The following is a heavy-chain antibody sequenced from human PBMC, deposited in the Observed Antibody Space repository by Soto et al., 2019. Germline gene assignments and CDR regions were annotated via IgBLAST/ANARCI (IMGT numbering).Heavy chain of an antibody. D-gene: IGHD2-2*01. CDR2: IDPSDSYT. CDR1: GYSFTSYW. J-gene: IGHJ3*02. V-gene: IGHV5-10-1*01. Sequence: RESLKISGKGSGYSFTSYWISWVRQMHGKGLEWMGRIDPSDSYTNYSPSFQGHVTISADRSISTAYLQWSSLKASDTAMYYCARELIVVVPAAIMAFDIWGQGTMVTVSS. CDR3: ARELIVVVPAAIMAFDI.